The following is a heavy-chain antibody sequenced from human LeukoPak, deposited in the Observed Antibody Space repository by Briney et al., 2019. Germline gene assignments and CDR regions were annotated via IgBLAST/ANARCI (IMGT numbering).Heavy chain of an antibody. J-gene: IGHJ4*02. D-gene: IGHD6-19*01. V-gene: IGHV3-53*01. CDR1: GFTVSSNY. Sequence: GGSLRLSCATSGFTVSSNYMSWVRQAPGKGLEWVSVIYSGGSTYYADSVKGRFTISRDNSKNTLYLQMNSLRAEDTAVYYCARDSGSGWYYFDYWGQGTLVTVSS. CDR2: IYSGGST. CDR3: ARDSGSGWYYFDY.